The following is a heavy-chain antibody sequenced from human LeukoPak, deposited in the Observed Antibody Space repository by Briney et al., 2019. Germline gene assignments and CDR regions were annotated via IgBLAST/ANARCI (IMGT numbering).Heavy chain of an antibody. CDR3: AGVRPNYYSGYDNAFDI. D-gene: IGHD5-12*01. CDR2: INHSGST. CDR1: GGSFSGYY. Sequence: SETLSLTCAAYGGSFSGYYWGWIRQPPGKGLEWIGEINHSGSTNYNPSLKSRVTISVDTSKNQFSLKLSSVTAADTAVYYCAGVRPNYYSGYDNAFDIWGQGTMVTVSS. J-gene: IGHJ3*02. V-gene: IGHV4-34*01.